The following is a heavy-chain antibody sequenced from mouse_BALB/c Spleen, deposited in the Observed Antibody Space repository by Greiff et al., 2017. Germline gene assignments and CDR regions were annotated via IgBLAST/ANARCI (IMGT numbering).Heavy chain of an antibody. CDR3: ARGYRYDRYYAMDY. Sequence: EVKLVESGGGLVKPGGSLKLSCAASGFTFSDYYMYWVRQTPEKRLEWVATISDGGSYTYYPDSVKGRFTISRDNAKNNLYLQMSSLKSEDTAMYYCARGYRYDRYYAMDYWGQGTSVTVSS. D-gene: IGHD2-14*01. CDR1: GFTFSDYY. CDR2: ISDGGSYT. V-gene: IGHV5-4*02. J-gene: IGHJ4*01.